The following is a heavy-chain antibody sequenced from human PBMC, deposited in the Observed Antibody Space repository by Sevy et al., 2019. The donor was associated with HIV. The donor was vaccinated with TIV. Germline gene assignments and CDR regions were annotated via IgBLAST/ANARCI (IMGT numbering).Heavy chain of an antibody. CDR1: GFTFSSYA. V-gene: IGHV3-23*01. CDR3: AKDGYKPSVGDENYYYYYMDV. D-gene: IGHD1-20*01. CDR2: ISGSGGST. J-gene: IGHJ6*03. Sequence: GGSLRLSCAASGFTFSSYAMSGVRQAPGKGLEWVSAISGSGGSTYYADSVKGRFTISRDNSKNTLYLQMNSLRAEDTAVYYCAKDGYKPSVGDENYYYYYMDVWGKGTTVTAP.